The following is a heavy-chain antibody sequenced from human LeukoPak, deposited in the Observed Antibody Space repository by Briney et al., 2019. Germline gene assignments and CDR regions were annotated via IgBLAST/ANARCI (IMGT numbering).Heavy chain of an antibody. Sequence: ASVKVSCKASGYTFTSYDINWVRQATGQGLEWMGWMNPNSGNTGYAQKFQGRVTMTRNTSISTAYMELSSLRSEDTAVYYCARGEVADLYYFDYWDQGTLVTVSS. J-gene: IGHJ4*02. CDR2: MNPNSGNT. V-gene: IGHV1-8*01. CDR1: GYTFTSYD. CDR3: ARGEVADLYYFDY. D-gene: IGHD5-12*01.